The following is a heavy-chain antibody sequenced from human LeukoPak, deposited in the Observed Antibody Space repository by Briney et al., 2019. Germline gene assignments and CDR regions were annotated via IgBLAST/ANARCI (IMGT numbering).Heavy chain of an antibody. J-gene: IGHJ4*02. CDR3: ARDLKYYDSSGYYIGAGGLLDY. CDR2: INPNSGGT. CDR1: GYTFTDYY. Sequence: ASVKVSCKSSGYTFTDYYMHWVRQAPGQGLEWMGWINPNSGGTNYAQKFQGRVTMTRDTSINTAYMELSRLRSDDTAVYYCARDLKYYDSSGYYIGAGGLLDYWGQGTLVTVSS. D-gene: IGHD3-22*01. V-gene: IGHV1-2*02.